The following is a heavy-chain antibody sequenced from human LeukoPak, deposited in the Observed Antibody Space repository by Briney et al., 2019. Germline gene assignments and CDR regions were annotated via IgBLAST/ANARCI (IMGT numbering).Heavy chain of an antibody. Sequence: PSETLSLTCTVSGGSISSSSYYWGWIRQPPGKGLEWIGSIYYSGSTNYNPSLKSRVTISVDTSKNQFSLKLSSVTAADTAVYYCARALVVGSGSYYPYYYYMDVWGKGTTVTVSS. D-gene: IGHD3-10*01. CDR1: GGSISSSSYY. J-gene: IGHJ6*03. CDR2: IYYSGST. CDR3: ARALVVGSGSYYPYYYYMDV. V-gene: IGHV4-39*07.